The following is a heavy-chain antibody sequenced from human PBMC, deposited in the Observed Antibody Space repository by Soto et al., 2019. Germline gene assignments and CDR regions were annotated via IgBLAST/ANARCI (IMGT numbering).Heavy chain of an antibody. CDR3: SRDIPGRGYFDY. Sequence: PAETLSLTCSVSGGTLISGGYYWTWIRLHPGKGLEWIGHISHSGSAYYSPSLKSRVTISVDTSKNQFSLRLSSVTAADTAVYYCSRDIPGRGYFDYWGQGALVTVSS. V-gene: IGHV4-31*03. CDR2: ISHSGSA. J-gene: IGHJ4*02. CDR1: GGTLISGGYY.